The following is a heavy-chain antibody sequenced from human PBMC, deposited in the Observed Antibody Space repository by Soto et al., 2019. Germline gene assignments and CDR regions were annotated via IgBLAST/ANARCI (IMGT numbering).Heavy chain of an antibody. J-gene: IGHJ3*02. Sequence: QVQLVESGGGVVQPGRSLRLSCAASGFTFSSYGMHWVRQAPGKGLEWVAVIWYDGSNKYYADSVKGRFTISRDNSKNTLYLQMNSLRAEDTAVYYCASSGLEGAVAGNDAFDIWGQGTMVTVSS. CDR2: IWYDGSNK. V-gene: IGHV3-33*01. CDR1: GFTFSSYG. D-gene: IGHD6-19*01. CDR3: ASSGLEGAVAGNDAFDI.